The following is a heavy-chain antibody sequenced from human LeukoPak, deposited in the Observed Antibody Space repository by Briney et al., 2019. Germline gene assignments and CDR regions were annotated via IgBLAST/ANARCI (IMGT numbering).Heavy chain of an antibody. D-gene: IGHD6-19*01. V-gene: IGHV1-2*02. Sequence: ASVKVSCKASGYTFTCYYMHWVRQAPGQGREWRGWINPNSGGTNNAQKFQGRVTMTRDTSISTAYMELSMLRSADTAVYYCARPYSSGQGGGAFDIWGQGPMVTVSS. CDR1: GYTFTCYY. J-gene: IGHJ3*02. CDR2: INPNSGGT. CDR3: ARPYSSGQGGGAFDI.